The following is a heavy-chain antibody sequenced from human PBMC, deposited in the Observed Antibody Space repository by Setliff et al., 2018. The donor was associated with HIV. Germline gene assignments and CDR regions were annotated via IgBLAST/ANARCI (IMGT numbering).Heavy chain of an antibody. CDR2: IHYDGGT. CDR1: GYSISSGYY. Sequence: SETLSLTCAVSGYSISSGYYWGWVRQPPEKGLEWIGSIHYDGGTYYDPSLKSRVHISIDTSKSEFSLKVNSVTAADTAVYFCARYHYGVDWFDPWGRGTLVTVSS. D-gene: IGHD3-10*01. V-gene: IGHV4-38-2*01. J-gene: IGHJ5*02. CDR3: ARYHYGVDWFDP.